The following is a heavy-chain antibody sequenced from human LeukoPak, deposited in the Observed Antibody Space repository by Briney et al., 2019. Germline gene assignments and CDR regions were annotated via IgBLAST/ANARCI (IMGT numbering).Heavy chain of an antibody. J-gene: IGHJ5*02. Sequence: GASVKVSCKASGYTFTGYYMRWVRQAPGQGLEWMGWINPNSGGTNYAQKFQGRVTMTRDTSISTAYMELSRLRSDDTAVYYCARESVDTAMAGGNWFDPWGQGTLVTVSS. CDR1: GYTFTGYY. V-gene: IGHV1-2*02. CDR2: INPNSGGT. CDR3: ARESVDTAMAGGNWFDP. D-gene: IGHD5-18*01.